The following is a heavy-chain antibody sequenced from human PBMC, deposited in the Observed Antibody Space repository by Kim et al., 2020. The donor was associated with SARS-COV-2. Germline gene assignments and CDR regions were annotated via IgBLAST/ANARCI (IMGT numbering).Heavy chain of an antibody. D-gene: IGHD3-22*01. CDR1: GGTFSRYA. V-gene: IGHV1-69*13. CDR2: IIPIFGTA. Sequence: SVKVSCKASGGTFSRYAISWVRQAPGQGLEWMGGIIPIFGTANYAQKFQGRVTITADESTSTAYMELSSLRSEDTAVYYCARGPYYYDSSGYYVRSSFDYWGQGTLVTVSS. CDR3: ARGPYYYDSSGYYVRSSFDY. J-gene: IGHJ4*02.